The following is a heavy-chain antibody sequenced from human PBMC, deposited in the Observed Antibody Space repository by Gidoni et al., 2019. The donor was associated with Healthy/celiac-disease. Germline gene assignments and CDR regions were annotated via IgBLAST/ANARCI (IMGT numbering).Heavy chain of an antibody. CDR1: GFTFSNAW. V-gene: IGHV3-15*07. D-gene: IGHD3-10*01. Sequence: EVQLVESGGGLVKPGGSLRLSCAASGFTFSNAWMNWVRQAPGKGLEGGGRIKSKTDGGKTDYAAPVKGRFTISRDDSKNTLYLQMNSLKTEDTAVYYCTTDPPGSSDTGAFDIWGQGTMVTVSS. CDR3: TTDPPGSSDTGAFDI. J-gene: IGHJ3*02. CDR2: IKSKTDGGKT.